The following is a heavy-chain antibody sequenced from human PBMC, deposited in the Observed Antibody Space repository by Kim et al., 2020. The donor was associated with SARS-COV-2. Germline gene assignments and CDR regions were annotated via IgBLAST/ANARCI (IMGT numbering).Heavy chain of an antibody. CDR1: GGSISSYY. D-gene: IGHD3-10*01. V-gene: IGHV4-59*13. CDR3: ARTNYYGSGSYFSVSHWFDT. J-gene: IGHJ5*01. Sequence: SETLSLTCTVSGGSISSYYWSWIRQPPGKGLEWIGYIYYSGSTNYNPSLKSRVTISVDTSKNQFSLKLSSVTAADTAVYYCARTNYYGSGSYFSVSHWFDTWGQVTLLTVSS. CDR2: IYYSGST.